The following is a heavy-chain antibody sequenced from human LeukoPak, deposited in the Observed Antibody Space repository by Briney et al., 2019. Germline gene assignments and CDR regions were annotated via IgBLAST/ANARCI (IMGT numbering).Heavy chain of an antibody. CDR3: ARVGAWDLQRVFDY. Sequence: PGGSLRLSCAASGFRFGDYWMTWARHVPGKGLEWVANIKQDGAEKHYAESVEGRFIISRDNAKNSLYLEMDSLKVEHTAVYYCARVGAWDLQRVFDYWGQGTLVTVSS. CDR2: IKQDGAEK. V-gene: IGHV3-7*01. D-gene: IGHD1-26*01. CDR1: GFRFGDYW. J-gene: IGHJ4*02.